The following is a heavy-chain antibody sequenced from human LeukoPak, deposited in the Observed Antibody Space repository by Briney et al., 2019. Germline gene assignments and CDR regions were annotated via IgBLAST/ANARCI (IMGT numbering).Heavy chain of an antibody. Sequence: SVKVSCKASGGTFSSYAISWVRQAPGQGLEWMGGINPIFGTANYAQKFQGRVTITTDESTSTAYMELSSLRSEDTAVYYCARAGGYSSSFGDAGTFDYWGQGTLVTVSS. D-gene: IGHD6-6*01. V-gene: IGHV1-69*05. J-gene: IGHJ4*02. CDR1: GGTFSSYA. CDR2: INPIFGTA. CDR3: ARAGGYSSSFGDAGTFDY.